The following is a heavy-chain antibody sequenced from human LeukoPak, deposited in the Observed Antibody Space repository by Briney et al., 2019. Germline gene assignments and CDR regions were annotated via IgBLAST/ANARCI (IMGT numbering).Heavy chain of an antibody. CDR3: ARDDPDYGAPPAY. J-gene: IGHJ4*02. V-gene: IGHV3-30*03. Sequence: PGRSLRLSCAASGFTFSSYGMHWVRQAPGKGLEWVAVISYDGSNKYYADSVKGRFTISRDNSKNTLYLQMNSLRAEDTAVYYCARDDPDYGAPPAYWGQGTLVTVSS. CDR2: ISYDGSNK. D-gene: IGHD4-17*01. CDR1: GFTFSSYG.